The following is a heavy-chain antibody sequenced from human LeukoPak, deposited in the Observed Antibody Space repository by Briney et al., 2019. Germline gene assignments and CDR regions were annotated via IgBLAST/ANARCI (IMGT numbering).Heavy chain of an antibody. CDR2: IYSGGST. Sequence: GGSLRLSCAASGFTFSSNYMSWVRQAPGKGLEWVSVIYSGGSTYYADSVKGRFTISRDNSKNTLYLQMNSLRAEDTAVYYCARENSDYYDTYFDYWGQGTLVTVSS. CDR1: GFTFSSNY. CDR3: ARENSDYYDTYFDY. D-gene: IGHD3-22*01. V-gene: IGHV3-53*01. J-gene: IGHJ4*02.